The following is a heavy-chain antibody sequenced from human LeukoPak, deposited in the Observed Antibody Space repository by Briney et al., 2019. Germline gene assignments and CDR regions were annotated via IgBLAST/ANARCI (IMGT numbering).Heavy chain of an antibody. CDR2: IKEDGSEK. CDR3: AKDPPYYYDSSGYSFDY. D-gene: IGHD3-22*01. J-gene: IGHJ4*02. CDR1: GFTFSSYA. Sequence: GGSLRLSCAASGFTFSSYAMHWVRQAPGQGLEWVASIKEDGSEKHYVDSVKGRFTISRDNGKNSLYLQMNSLRAEDTAVYYCAKDPPYYYDSSGYSFDYWGQGTLVTVSS. V-gene: IGHV3-7*03.